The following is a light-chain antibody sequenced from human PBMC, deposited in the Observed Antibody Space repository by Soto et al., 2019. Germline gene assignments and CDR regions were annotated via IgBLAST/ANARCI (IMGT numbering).Light chain of an antibody. CDR1: QTLDNW. CDR3: QQYKTYSVS. V-gene: IGKV1-5*03. Sequence: DIQMTQSPYTLSASVGDSVTITCRASQTLDNWLAWYQQKPGTAPKLLIYKASKLDSGVPSRFSGSGSGTQFTLTISILLPDDFATYYCQQYKTYSVSFGGGTKVEL. J-gene: IGKJ4*01. CDR2: KAS.